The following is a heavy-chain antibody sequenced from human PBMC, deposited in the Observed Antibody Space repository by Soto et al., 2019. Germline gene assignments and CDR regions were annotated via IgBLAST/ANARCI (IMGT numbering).Heavy chain of an antibody. J-gene: IGHJ4*02. Sequence: ASVKVSCKASGYTFNNYEINWVRQATGQGLEWMGWMNPYSGNTGYAQKFQGRVSFTRDTSIGTAYMELSSLKSEDTAVYYCATRNASSFPHYFDVWGQGSLVTVSS. CDR3: ATRNASSFPHYFDV. CDR2: MNPYSGNT. CDR1: GYTFNNYE. D-gene: IGHD6-6*01. V-gene: IGHV1-8*02.